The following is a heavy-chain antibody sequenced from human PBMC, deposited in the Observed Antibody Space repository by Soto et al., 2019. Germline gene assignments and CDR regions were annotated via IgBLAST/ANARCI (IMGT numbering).Heavy chain of an antibody. V-gene: IGHV3-23*01. CDR1: GFTFSSYA. CDR2: ISGSGGST. J-gene: IGHJ5*02. Sequence: VQLLESGGGLVQPGGSLRLSCAASGFTFSSYAMSWVRQAPGKGLEWVSAISGSGGSTYYADSVKGRFTIYRDNSKNTLYRQMNSLRAEDTAVYYCAKVGFVSSWQKNWFDPWGQGTLVTVSS. CDR3: AKVGFVSSWQKNWFDP. D-gene: IGHD6-13*01.